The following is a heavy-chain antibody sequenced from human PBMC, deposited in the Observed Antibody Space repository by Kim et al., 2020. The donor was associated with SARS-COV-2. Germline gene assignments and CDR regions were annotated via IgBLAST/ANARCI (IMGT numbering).Heavy chain of an antibody. CDR1: GGSISSSSYY. V-gene: IGHV4-39*07. Sequence: SETLSLTCTVSGGSISSSSYYWGWIRQPPGKGLEWIGSIYYSGSTYYNPSLKSRVTISVDTSKNQFSLKLSSVTATDTAVYYCAREDKPGYSSPNWFDPWGQGTLVTVSS. D-gene: IGHD6-13*01. CDR3: AREDKPGYSSPNWFDP. CDR2: IYYSGST. J-gene: IGHJ5*02.